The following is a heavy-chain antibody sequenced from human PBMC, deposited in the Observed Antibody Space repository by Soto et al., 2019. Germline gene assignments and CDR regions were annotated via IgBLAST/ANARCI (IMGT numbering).Heavy chain of an antibody. CDR2: ISGSGGST. J-gene: IGHJ6*02. CDR3: ANPYCSSTSCYHYYYSMYV. D-gene: IGHD2-2*01. V-gene: IGHV3-23*01. CDR1: GFTFSSYS. Sequence: GGSLRLSCAASGFTFSSYSMSWVRQAPGKGLEWVSAISGSGGSTYYADSVKGRFTISRDNSKNTLYLQMNSLRAEDTAVYYCANPYCSSTSCYHYYYSMYVWGQGTPVTVSS.